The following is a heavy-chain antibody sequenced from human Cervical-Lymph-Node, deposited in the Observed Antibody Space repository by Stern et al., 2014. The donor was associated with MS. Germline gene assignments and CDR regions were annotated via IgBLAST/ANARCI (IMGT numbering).Heavy chain of an antibody. CDR3: ARGLFSSSWAPDAFDI. CDR1: GGSISSSNW. Sequence: QVQLVESGPGLVKPSGTLSLTCAVSGGSISSSNWWSWFRQPPGKGLEWIGHIYHSGSTNYNPSLESRLTISVDKAKTQFSLKLKSVTAADTAVYYCARGLFSSSWAPDAFDIWGQGTIVTVSS. D-gene: IGHD6-13*01. CDR2: IYHSGST. J-gene: IGHJ3*02. V-gene: IGHV4-4*02.